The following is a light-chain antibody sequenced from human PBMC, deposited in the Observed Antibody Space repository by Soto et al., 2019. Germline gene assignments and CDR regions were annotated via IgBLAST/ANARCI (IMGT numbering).Light chain of an antibody. CDR3: HSYDSSLSGSV. CDR1: SSNIGAGYD. V-gene: IGLV1-40*01. Sequence: QSVLTQPPSVSGAPGQRVTISCTGSSSNIGAGYDVHWYQQLPGTAPKLLIYGNTNRPSGVPDRFSGSKSGTSASLAITGLQAEDEAEYYCHSYDSSLSGSVFGGGTKVTVL. CDR2: GNT. J-gene: IGLJ2*01.